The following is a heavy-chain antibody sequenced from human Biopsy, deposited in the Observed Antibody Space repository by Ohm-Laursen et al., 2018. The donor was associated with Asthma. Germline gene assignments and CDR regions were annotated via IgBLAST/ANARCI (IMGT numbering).Heavy chain of an antibody. Sequence: TLSLTCAVSGGSISSDYWSWLRQHPVKGLEWIGYTYYSGSTYYNPSLKSRVSISLDTSKNQFSLSLTSVTAADTAVYYCARTTYGDDGFDPWGQGTLVTVSS. CDR3: ARTTYGDDGFDP. CDR2: TYYSGST. D-gene: IGHD4-17*01. V-gene: IGHV4-31*11. CDR1: GGSISSDY. J-gene: IGHJ5*02.